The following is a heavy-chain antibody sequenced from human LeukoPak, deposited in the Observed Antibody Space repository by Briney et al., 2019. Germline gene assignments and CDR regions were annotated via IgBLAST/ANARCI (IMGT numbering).Heavy chain of an antibody. CDR3: ARDFWSGQLSINYYMDV. V-gene: IGHV3-30-3*01. CDR2: ISYDGSNK. CDR1: GFTFSSYA. D-gene: IGHD3-3*01. J-gene: IGHJ6*03. Sequence: PGGSLRLSCAASGFTFSSYAMHWVRQAPGKGLEWVAVISYDGSNKYYADSVKGRFTISRDNSKNTLYLQMNSLRAEDTAVYYCARDFWSGQLSINYYMDVWGKGTTVTVSS.